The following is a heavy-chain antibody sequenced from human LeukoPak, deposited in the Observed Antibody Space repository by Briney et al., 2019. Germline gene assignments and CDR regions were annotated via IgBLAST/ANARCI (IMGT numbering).Heavy chain of an antibody. CDR3: AKWDIVVVPAATAPDYYYYGMDV. J-gene: IGHJ6*02. Sequence: SVKVSCKASGGTFSSYAISWVRQAPGQGLEWMGGIIPIFGTANYAQKFQGRVTITADESTSTAYMELSSLRSEDTAVYYCAKWDIVVVPAATAPDYYYYGMDVWGQGTTVTVSS. D-gene: IGHD2-2*01. CDR2: IIPIFGTA. V-gene: IGHV1-69*13. CDR1: GGTFSSYA.